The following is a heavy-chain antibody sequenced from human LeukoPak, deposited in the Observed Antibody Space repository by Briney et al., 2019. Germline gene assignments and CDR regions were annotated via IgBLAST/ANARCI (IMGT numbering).Heavy chain of an antibody. D-gene: IGHD3-22*01. Sequence: SGTLSLTCAVAGGSISSYYWSWIRQPPGKGLEWIGYVYYSGSTNYNPSLKSRIIMSVDTSKNQLSLNVTSVTAADTAVYYCARHGRYYDGFDYWGQGTLVAVSS. CDR2: VYYSGST. V-gene: IGHV4-59*08. J-gene: IGHJ4*02. CDR3: ARHGRYYDGFDY. CDR1: GGSISSYY.